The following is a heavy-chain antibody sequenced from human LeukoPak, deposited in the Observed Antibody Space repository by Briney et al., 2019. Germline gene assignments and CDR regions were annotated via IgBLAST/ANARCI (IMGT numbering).Heavy chain of an antibody. CDR3: AREVGESNWFDP. CDR1: GYTFTGYY. V-gene: IGHV1-18*04. J-gene: IGHJ5*02. D-gene: IGHD3-10*01. Sequence: GASVKVSCKASGYTFTGYYMHWVRQAPGQGLEWMGWISAYNGNTNYAQKLQGRVTMTTDTSTSTAYMELRSLRSDDTAVYYCAREVGESNWFDPWGQGTLVTVSS. CDR2: ISAYNGNT.